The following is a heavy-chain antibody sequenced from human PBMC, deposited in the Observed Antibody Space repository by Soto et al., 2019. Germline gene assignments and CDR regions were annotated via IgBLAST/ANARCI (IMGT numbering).Heavy chain of an antibody. V-gene: IGHV4-31*03. CDR3: ASEYDSSGYYQN. D-gene: IGHD3-22*01. CDR2: IYYSGST. Sequence: SETLSLTCTVSGGSISSGGYYWSWIRQHPGKGLEWIGYIYYSGSTYYNPSLKSRVTISVDTSKNQFSLKLSSVTAADAAVYYCASEYDSSGYYQNWGQGTLVTVSS. CDR1: GGSISSGGYY. J-gene: IGHJ4*02.